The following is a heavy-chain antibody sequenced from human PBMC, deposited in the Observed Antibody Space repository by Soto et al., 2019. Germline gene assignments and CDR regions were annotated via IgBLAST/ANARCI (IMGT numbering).Heavy chain of an antibody. Sequence: EVQLVESGGGLVQPGGSLRLSCAASGFTFSSYWMSWVRQAPGKGLEWLANIKQDGREKYYVDSVKGRFTISRDNAENSLHVQIIRGRAEAPAVYYCASAQGYCGSTRCDLRCIWGRRVADFLGQWPTVSVSS. D-gene: IGHD2-2*01. V-gene: IGHV3-7*01. CDR2: IKQDGREK. J-gene: IGHJ6*02. CDR3: ASAQGYCGSTRCDLRCIWGRRVADF. CDR1: GFTFSSYW.